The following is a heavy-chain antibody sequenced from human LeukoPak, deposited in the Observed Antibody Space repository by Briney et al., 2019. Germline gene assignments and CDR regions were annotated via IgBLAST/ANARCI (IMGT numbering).Heavy chain of an antibody. V-gene: IGHV3-48*03. CDR2: ISSSGSTI. CDR3: ARDPTDYGDLYYYYYYMDV. J-gene: IGHJ6*03. CDR1: GFTFSSYE. D-gene: IGHD4-17*01. Sequence: PGGSLRLSCAASGFTFSSYEMNWVRQAPGKGLEWVSYISSSGSTIYYADFVKGRFTISRDNAKNSLYLQMNSLRAEDTAVYYCARDPTDYGDLYYYYYYMDVWGKGTTVTVSS.